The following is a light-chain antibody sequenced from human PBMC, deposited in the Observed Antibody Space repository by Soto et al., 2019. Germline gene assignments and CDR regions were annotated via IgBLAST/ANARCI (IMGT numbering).Light chain of an antibody. CDR3: SSYTTSSTPWA. V-gene: IGLV2-14*01. Sequence: QSVLTQPASVSGSPGQSITISCTGTSSDVGGYNYVSWYQQHPGKAPKLMIYDVSDRPSGVSNRFPGSKSGNTASLTISGLRAEDEANYYCSSYTTSSTPWAFGPGTKFPV. J-gene: IGLJ1*01. CDR2: DVS. CDR1: SSDVGGYNY.